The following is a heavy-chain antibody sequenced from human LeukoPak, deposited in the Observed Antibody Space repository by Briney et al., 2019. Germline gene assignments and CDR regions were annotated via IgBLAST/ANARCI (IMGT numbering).Heavy chain of an antibody. CDR1: GGSISSGSYY. CDR2: IYTSGST. D-gene: IGHD3-10*01. Sequence: SETLSLTCTVSGGSISSGSYYWSWIRQPAGKGLEWIGRIYTSGSTNYNPSLKSRVTISVDTSKNQFSLKLSSVTAADTAVYYCARERDGSGTQRGLDYWGQGTLVTVSS. J-gene: IGHJ4*02. V-gene: IGHV4-61*02. CDR3: ARERDGSGTQRGLDY.